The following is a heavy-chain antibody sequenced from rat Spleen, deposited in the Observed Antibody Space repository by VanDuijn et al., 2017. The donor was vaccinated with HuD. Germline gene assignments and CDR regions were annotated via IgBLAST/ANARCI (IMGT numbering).Heavy chain of an antibody. D-gene: IGHD1-9*01. CDR1: GFTFSDYY. V-gene: IGHV5-17*01. CDR3: ARRHYGYTDYFDY. Sequence: EVQLVESDGGLVQPGRSLKLSCAASGFTFSDYYMAWVRQAPKKGLEWVATIIYDGSSTYYRDSVEGRFTISRDNAKTTLYLQMDGLRSEDTATYYCARRHYGYTDYFDYWGQGVMVTVSS. J-gene: IGHJ2*01. CDR2: IIYDGSST.